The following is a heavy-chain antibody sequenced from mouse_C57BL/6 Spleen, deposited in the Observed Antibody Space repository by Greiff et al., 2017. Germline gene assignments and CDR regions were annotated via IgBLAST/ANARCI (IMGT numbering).Heavy chain of an antibody. CDR2: ISYDGSN. D-gene: IGHD2-4*01. J-gene: IGHJ3*01. V-gene: IGHV3-6*01. CDR3: ARGDYEGFAY. Sequence: VQLKQSGPGLVKPSQSLSLTCSVTGYSITSGYYWNWIRQFPGNKLEWMGYISYDGSNNYNPSLKNRISITRDTSKNQFFLKLNSVTTEDTATYYGARGDYEGFAYWGQGTLVTVSA. CDR1: GYSITSGYY.